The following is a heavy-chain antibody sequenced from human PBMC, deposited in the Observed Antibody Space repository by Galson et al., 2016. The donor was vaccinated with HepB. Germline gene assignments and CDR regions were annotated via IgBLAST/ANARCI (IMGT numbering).Heavy chain of an antibody. CDR3: ASIVYWGGAYDI. Sequence: SLRLSCAASGFTFNDFAMSWVRQAPGKGLEWVSGISGGGRTTFYSDSLKGRFTISRDNSKNTLYLQMNSLRAEDTAVYYCASIVYWGGAYDIWGQGTMVTVSS. D-gene: IGHD3-16*01. CDR1: GFTFNDFA. J-gene: IGHJ3*02. CDR2: ISGGGRTT. V-gene: IGHV3-23*01.